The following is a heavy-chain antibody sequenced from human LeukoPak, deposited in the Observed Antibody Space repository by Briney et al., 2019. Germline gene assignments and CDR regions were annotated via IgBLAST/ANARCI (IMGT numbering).Heavy chain of an antibody. CDR3: TRVDCSSTSCYISHADY. V-gene: IGHV3-49*04. J-gene: IGHJ4*02. Sequence: GVLRLSCTTSGFTFGDYAMSWVRQAPGKGLEWVGFIRSKVYGGTPEYAASVKGRFTISRDDSKSIAYLQMNSLKTEDTAVYYCTRVDCSSTSCYISHADYWGRGTLVTVSS. D-gene: IGHD2-2*02. CDR2: IRSKVYGGTP. CDR1: GFTFGDYA.